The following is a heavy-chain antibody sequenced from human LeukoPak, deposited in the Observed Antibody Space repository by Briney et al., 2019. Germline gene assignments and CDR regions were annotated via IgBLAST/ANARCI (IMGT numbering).Heavy chain of an antibody. CDR2: IRSKTHSGAT. Sequence: PGGSLRLSCTASGFTFGDYAMSWFRQAPGKGLEWLGFIRSKTHSGATEYAASVRGRFTISRDDSKSIAYLQMNSLKIEDTAMYYCTRGYSYGLHWGQGTLVTVSS. CDR3: TRGYSYGLH. CDR1: GFTFGDYA. J-gene: IGHJ4*02. V-gene: IGHV3-49*03. D-gene: IGHD5-18*01.